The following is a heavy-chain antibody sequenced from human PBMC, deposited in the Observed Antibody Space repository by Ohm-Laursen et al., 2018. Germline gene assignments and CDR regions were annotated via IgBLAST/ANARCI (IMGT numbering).Heavy chain of an antibody. CDR2: ISGSGGST. CDR1: GFTFSSYA. Sequence: SLRLSCAASGFTFSSYAMSWVRQAPGKGLEWVSAISGSGGSTYYADSVKGRFTISRDNSKNTLYLQMNSLRAEETAVYYCAKDKVIVVPTPSYYFDYWGQGTLVTVSS. CDR3: AKDKVIVVPTPSYYFDY. J-gene: IGHJ4*02. D-gene: IGHD2-2*01. V-gene: IGHV3-23*01.